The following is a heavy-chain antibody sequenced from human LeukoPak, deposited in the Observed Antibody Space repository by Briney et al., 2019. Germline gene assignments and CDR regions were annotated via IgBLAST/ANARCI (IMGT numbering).Heavy chain of an antibody. D-gene: IGHD3-3*01. Sequence: PSETLSLTCAVYGGSFSGYYWSWIRQPPGKGLKWIGGINHSGSTNYNPSLKSRVTISLDTSKNQFSLKLSSVTAADTAVYYCARSMGYDFWSRSFDYWGQGTLVTVSS. V-gene: IGHV4-34*01. CDR3: ARSMGYDFWSRSFDY. CDR1: GGSFSGYY. CDR2: INHSGST. J-gene: IGHJ4*02.